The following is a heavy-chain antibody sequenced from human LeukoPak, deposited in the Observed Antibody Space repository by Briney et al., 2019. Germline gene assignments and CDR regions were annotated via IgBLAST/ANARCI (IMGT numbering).Heavy chain of an antibody. CDR1: GYTFPTSG. CDR3: ARTNLDCKNGVCYDY. Sequence: ASVKVSCKASGYTFPTSGISWLRQAPGQGLEWMGWISVYNHNTNYAQKFQGRVTVTTDTSTRTAYMELRSLRSDDTAVYYCARTNLDCKNGVCYDYWGQGTLVTVSS. D-gene: IGHD2-8*01. CDR2: ISVYNHNT. V-gene: IGHV1-18*01. J-gene: IGHJ4*02.